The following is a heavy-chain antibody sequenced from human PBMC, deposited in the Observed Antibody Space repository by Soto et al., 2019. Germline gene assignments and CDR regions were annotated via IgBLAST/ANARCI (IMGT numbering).Heavy chain of an antibody. CDR3: SSLKGGAAGTFDQ. J-gene: IGHJ4*02. CDR2: IYYSGSI. D-gene: IGHD6-13*01. V-gene: IGHV4-31*03. CDR1: GGSISDGAYY. Sequence: SETLSLTCTVSGGSISDGAYYWNWIRQHPGKGLEWIGYIYYSGSIYYNPSLKSRVTMSVDTSKNQFSLKLRSVSAADTAVYYCSSLKGGAAGTFDQWGQGTLVTVSS.